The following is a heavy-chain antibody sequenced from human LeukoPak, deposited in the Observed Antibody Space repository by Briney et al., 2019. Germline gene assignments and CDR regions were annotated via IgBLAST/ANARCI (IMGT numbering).Heavy chain of an antibody. CDR2: ISSSSSYT. J-gene: IGHJ4*02. Sequence: GGSPRLSCAASGFTFSDYYMSWIRQAPGKGLEWVSYISSSSSYTNYADSVKGRFTISRDNAKNSLYLQMNSLRAEDTAVYYCATITMVRPFDYWGQGTLVTVSS. CDR3: ATITMVRPFDY. CDR1: GFTFSDYY. D-gene: IGHD3-10*01. V-gene: IGHV3-11*06.